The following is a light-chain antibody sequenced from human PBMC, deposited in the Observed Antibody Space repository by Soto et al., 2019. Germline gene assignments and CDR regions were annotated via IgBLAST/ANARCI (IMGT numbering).Light chain of an antibody. J-gene: IGLJ2*01. V-gene: IGLV2-11*01. CDR2: DVI. CDR3: CSYAGSYTVI. CDR1: SSDVGVYDY. Sequence: QSVLTQPRSVSGSPGQSVTISCTGTSSDVGVYDYVSWYQQHPGKAPKLIIYDVIKRPSGVPDRFSGSKSGNMASLTISGLQADDEADYYCCSYAGSYTVILGGGTKLTVL.